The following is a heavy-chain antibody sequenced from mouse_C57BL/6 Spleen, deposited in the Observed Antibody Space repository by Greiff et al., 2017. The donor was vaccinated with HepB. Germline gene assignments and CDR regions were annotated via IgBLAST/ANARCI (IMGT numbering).Heavy chain of an antibody. CDR1: GFTFSDYG. CDR2: ISSGSSTI. CDR3: ARGDGYYLVTTVDY. D-gene: IGHD2-3*01. V-gene: IGHV5-17*01. Sequence: EVMLVESGGGLVKPGGSLKLSCAASGFTFSDYGMHWVRQAPEKGLEWVAYISSGSSTIYYADTVKGRFTISRDNAKNTLFLQMTSLRSEDTAMYYCARGDGYYLVTTVDYWGQGTTLTVSS. J-gene: IGHJ2*01.